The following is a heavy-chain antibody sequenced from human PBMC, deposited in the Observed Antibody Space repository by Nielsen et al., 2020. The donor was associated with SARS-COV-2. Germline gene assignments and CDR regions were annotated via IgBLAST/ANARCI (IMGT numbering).Heavy chain of an antibody. CDR3: AKLGMGYCSGGSCERAFDI. Sequence: WLRQPPGKGLEWIGEINHSGSTNYNPSLKSRVTISVDTSKNQLSLKLSSVTAADTAVYYCAKLGMGYCSGGSCERAFDIWGQGTMVTVSS. J-gene: IGHJ3*02. V-gene: IGHV4-34*01. D-gene: IGHD2-15*01. CDR2: INHSGST.